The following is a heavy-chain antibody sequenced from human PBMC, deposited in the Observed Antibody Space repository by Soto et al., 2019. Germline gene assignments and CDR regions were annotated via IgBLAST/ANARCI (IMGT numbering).Heavy chain of an antibody. D-gene: IGHD4-17*01. V-gene: IGHV3-33*01. J-gene: IGHJ4*02. CDR3: ARRVPTVGFDY. Sequence: GGSLRLSCAASGFTFSSYGMHWVRQAPGKGLEWVAVIWYDGSNKYYADSVKGRFTISRDNSKNTLYLQMNSLRAEDTAVYYCARRVPTVGFDYWGQGTLVTVSS. CDR2: IWYDGSNK. CDR1: GFTFSSYG.